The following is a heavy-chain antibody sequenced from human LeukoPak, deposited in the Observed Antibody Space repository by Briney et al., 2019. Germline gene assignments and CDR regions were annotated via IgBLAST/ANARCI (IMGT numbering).Heavy chain of an antibody. CDR2: IQQDGTEK. CDR1: GFTFNYYW. V-gene: IGHV3-7*01. D-gene: IGHD3-10*01. CDR3: ARVRKLRTRGVMDPLDY. J-gene: IGHJ4*02. Sequence: GGSLRLSCAASGFTFNYYWLTWVRQAPGKGLEWVANIQQDGTEKYYVDSVKGRFTISRDNAKNSLYLQMNSLRAEATAVYYCARVRKLRTRGVMDPLDYWGQGTLVTVSS.